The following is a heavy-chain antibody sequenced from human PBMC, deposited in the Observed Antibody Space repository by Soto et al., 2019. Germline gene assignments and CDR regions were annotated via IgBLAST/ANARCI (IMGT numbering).Heavy chain of an antibody. CDR1: GYTFTGYY. V-gene: IGHV1-2*02. CDR3: ARDHWLRWPSDAFDI. CDR2: INPNSGGT. D-gene: IGHD4-17*01. Sequence: ASVKVSCKASGYTFTGYYMHWVRQAPGQGLEWMGWINPNSGGTNYAQKFQGRVTMTRDTSISTAYMELSRLRSDDTAVYYCARDHWLRWPSDAFDIWGQGTMVTVSS. J-gene: IGHJ3*02.